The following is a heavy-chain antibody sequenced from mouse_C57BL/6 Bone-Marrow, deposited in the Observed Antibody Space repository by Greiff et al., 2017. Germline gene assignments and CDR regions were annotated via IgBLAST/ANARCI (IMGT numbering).Heavy chain of an antibody. CDR2: INPNNGGT. Sequence: VQLHQSGPELVKPGASVKISCKASGYTFTDYYMNWVKQSHGKSLEWIGDINPNNGGTSYNQKFKGKATLTVDKSSSTAYMELRSLTSEDSAVYYCASDYYGSSPSMDYWGQGTSVTVSS. D-gene: IGHD1-1*01. CDR1: GYTFTDYY. J-gene: IGHJ4*01. V-gene: IGHV1-26*01. CDR3: ASDYYGSSPSMDY.